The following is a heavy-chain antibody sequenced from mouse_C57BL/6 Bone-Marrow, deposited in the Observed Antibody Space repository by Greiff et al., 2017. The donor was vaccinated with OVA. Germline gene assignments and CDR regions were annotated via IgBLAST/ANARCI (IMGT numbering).Heavy chain of an antibody. V-gene: IGHV1-81*01. CDR3: AETFAY. CDR2: IYPRSGNT. Sequence: QVHVKQSGAELARPGASVKLSCKASGYTFTSYGISWVKQRTGQGLEWIGEIYPRSGNTYYNEKFKGKATLTADKSSSTAYMELRSLTSEDSAVYFCAETFAYWGQGTLVTVSA. J-gene: IGHJ3*01. CDR1: GYTFTSYG.